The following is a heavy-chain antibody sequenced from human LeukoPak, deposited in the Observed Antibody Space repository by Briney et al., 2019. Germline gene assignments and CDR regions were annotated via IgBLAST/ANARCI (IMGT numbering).Heavy chain of an antibody. J-gene: IGHJ3*02. V-gene: IGHV1-46*01. CDR3: ARDMTTVTTSFEAFDI. D-gene: IGHD4-17*01. Sequence: ASVKVSCKASGYTFTRHYMHWVRQAPGQGLEWMGIINPSGGSTSYAQKFQGRVTMTRDTSTSTVYMELSSLRSEDTAVYYCARDMTTVTTSFEAFDIWGQGTMVTVSS. CDR1: GYTFTRHY. CDR2: INPSGGST.